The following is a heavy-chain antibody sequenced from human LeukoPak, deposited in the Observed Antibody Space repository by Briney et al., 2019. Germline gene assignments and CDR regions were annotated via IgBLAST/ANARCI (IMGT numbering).Heavy chain of an antibody. J-gene: IGHJ6*03. CDR3: ARRGLELRGDYDYYTDV. V-gene: IGHV5-51*01. CDR1: GYSFTSYW. D-gene: IGHD1-7*01. Sequence: GEALKISCKGSGYSFTSYWIGWVRQMPGKGLEWMGIIYPGDSDTRYSPSFQGQVTISADKSTNTAYLHWSRLKTSDTAIYYCARRGLELRGDYDYYTDVWGKGTTVTVSS. CDR2: IYPGDSDT.